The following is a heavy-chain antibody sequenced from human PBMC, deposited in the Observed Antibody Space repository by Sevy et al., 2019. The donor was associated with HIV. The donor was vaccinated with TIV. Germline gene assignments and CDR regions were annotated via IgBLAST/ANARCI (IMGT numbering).Heavy chain of an antibody. CDR2: ISSSGSTI. CDR1: GFTFSDYY. CDR3: ARDRPRSYSSSSGAFDI. Sequence: GGSLRLSCAASGFTFSDYYMSWIRQAPGKGLEWVSYISSSGSTIYYADSVKGRFTISRDNAKNSLYLQMNSLRAEDTAVYYCARDRPRSYSSSSGAFDIWGQGTMVTVSS. D-gene: IGHD6-6*01. V-gene: IGHV3-11*01. J-gene: IGHJ3*02.